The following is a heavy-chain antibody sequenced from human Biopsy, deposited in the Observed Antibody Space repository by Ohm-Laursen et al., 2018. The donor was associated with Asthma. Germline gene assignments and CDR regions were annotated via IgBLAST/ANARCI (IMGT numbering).Heavy chain of an antibody. D-gene: IGHD2-2*01. V-gene: IGHV1-69*13. CDR2: INSVFGTT. CDR3: ARKAGSCISRTCSSLDF. CDR1: GGTFNTYV. Sequence: SVKVSCKSLGGTFNTYVIGWVRQAPGQGLEWMGGINSVFGTTTYPQKFQDRVTITADDSTSTVYMELSSLRSEDAAVYYCARKAGSCISRTCSSLDFWGQGTLVTVSS. J-gene: IGHJ4*02.